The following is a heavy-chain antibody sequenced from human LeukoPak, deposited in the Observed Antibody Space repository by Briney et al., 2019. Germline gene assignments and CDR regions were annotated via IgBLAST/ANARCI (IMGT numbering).Heavy chain of an antibody. CDR1: GFTFSRYG. Sequence: GGSLRLSCAASGFTFSRYGMHWVRQAPGKGLEWVAVISYDGINKYYADSVKGRFTISRDNSKNTLYLQMNSLRADDTAVYYCTKVASTGFIAYYLDYWGQGSLVTVSS. J-gene: IGHJ4*02. CDR2: ISYDGINK. D-gene: IGHD3-16*02. V-gene: IGHV3-30*18. CDR3: TKVASTGFIAYYLDY.